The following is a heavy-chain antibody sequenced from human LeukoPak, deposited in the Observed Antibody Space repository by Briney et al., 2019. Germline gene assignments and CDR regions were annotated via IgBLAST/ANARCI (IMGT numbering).Heavy chain of an antibody. Sequence: SETLSLTCAVYGGSFSGYYWSWIRQPPGKGLEWIGEINHSGSTNYNPSLKSRVTISVDTSKNQFSLKLSSATAADTAVYYCARVADGYHDYWGQGTLVTVSS. D-gene: IGHD3-22*01. J-gene: IGHJ4*02. CDR3: ARVADGYHDY. CDR1: GGSFSGYY. CDR2: INHSGST. V-gene: IGHV4-34*01.